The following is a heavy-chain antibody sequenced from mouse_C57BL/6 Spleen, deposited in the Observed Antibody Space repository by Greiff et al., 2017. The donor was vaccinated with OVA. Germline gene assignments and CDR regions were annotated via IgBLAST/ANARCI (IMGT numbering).Heavy chain of an antibody. D-gene: IGHD1-1*01. CDR3: ARGVVAPDD. Sequence: QVQLQQSGAELVQPWASVSMSCPASGFTFTSYWITWVQPRPGQGLEWLGDIYPGSGSTYYNEKFKSKATLTVDTASSTAYMQLSSLTSEDSAVYYCARGVVAPDDWGKGTTLTVSS. CDR2: IYPGSGST. J-gene: IGHJ2*01. CDR1: GFTFTSYW. V-gene: IGHV1-55*01.